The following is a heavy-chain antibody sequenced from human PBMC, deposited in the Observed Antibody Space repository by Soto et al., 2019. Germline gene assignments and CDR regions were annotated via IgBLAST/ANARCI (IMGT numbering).Heavy chain of an antibody. CDR2: ISYDGSNK. D-gene: IGHD3-10*01. Sequence: GGSLSLSCAASGVTFSISAVAGSGNAQGKGLEWVAVISYDGSNKYYADSVKGRFTISRDNSKNTLYLQMNSLRAEDTAVYYCAKFLLIGELLYWFDPWGQGTLVTLSS. V-gene: IGHV3-30*18. CDR3: AKFLLIGELLYWFDP. CDR1: GVTFSISA. J-gene: IGHJ5*02.